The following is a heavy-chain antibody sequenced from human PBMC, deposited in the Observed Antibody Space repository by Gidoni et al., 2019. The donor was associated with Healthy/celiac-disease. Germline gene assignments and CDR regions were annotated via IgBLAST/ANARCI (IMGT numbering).Heavy chain of an antibody. Sequence: EVQLVESGGGLVQPGGSLRLSWSASGFTFSSYWMRWVRQAPGKGLEWVANIKQDGSEKYYVDSVKGRFTISRDNAKNSLYLQMNSLRAEDTAVYYCARDTIQLWFRDYYYYGMDVWGQGTTVTVSS. J-gene: IGHJ6*02. CDR2: IKQDGSEK. V-gene: IGHV3-7*01. CDR1: GFTFSSYW. D-gene: IGHD5-18*01. CDR3: ARDTIQLWFRDYYYYGMDV.